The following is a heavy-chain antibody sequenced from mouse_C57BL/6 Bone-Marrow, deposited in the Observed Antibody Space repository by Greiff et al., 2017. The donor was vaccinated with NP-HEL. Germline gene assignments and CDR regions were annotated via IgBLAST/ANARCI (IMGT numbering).Heavy chain of an antibody. Sequence: VQLKESGPELVKPGASVKMSCKASGYTFTDYNMHWVKQSHGKSLEWIGYINPNNGGTSYNQKFKGKATLTVNKSSSTAYMELRSLTSEDSAVYYCARGRTTVVATRAMDYWGQGTSVTVSS. D-gene: IGHD1-1*01. CDR3: ARGRTTVVATRAMDY. V-gene: IGHV1-22*01. J-gene: IGHJ4*01. CDR2: INPNNGGT. CDR1: GYTFTDYN.